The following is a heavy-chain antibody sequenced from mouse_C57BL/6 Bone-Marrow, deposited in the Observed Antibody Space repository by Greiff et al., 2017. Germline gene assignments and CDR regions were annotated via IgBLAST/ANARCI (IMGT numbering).Heavy chain of an antibody. Sequence: VQLQQSGPELVKPGASVKISCKASGYTFTDYYMNWVKQSHGKSLEWIGDINPNNGGTSYNQKFKGKATLTVDKSSSTAYMELRSLTSEDSAVYYCAPRLYYFDYWGQGTTLTVSS. CDR1: GYTFTDYY. CDR3: APRLYYFDY. J-gene: IGHJ2*01. V-gene: IGHV1-26*01. CDR2: INPNNGGT.